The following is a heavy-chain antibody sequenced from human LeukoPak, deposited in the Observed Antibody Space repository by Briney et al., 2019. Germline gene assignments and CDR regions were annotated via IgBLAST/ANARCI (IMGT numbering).Heavy chain of an antibody. Sequence: PGGSLRLSCVASGFSFSTYWMSWVRQAPGKGLEWVANIKQDGVAKYYADSVEGRFTISRDNAKNSLYLQMNSLRAEDTAVYYCARVNYWGQGTLVTVSS. V-gene: IGHV3-7*01. CDR3: ARVNY. CDR1: GFSFSTYW. CDR2: IKQDGVAK. J-gene: IGHJ4*02.